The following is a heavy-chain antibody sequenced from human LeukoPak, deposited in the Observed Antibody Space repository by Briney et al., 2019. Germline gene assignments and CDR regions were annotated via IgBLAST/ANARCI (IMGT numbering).Heavy chain of an antibody. CDR1: GGSVSSSHY. CDR3: AKSTYYYDTFVNAFDF. D-gene: IGHD3-22*01. Sequence: PSETLSLTCTVSGGSVSSSHYWGWIRQPPGKGLQWIGSIYYGGSTYYNPSLRSRVTTSVDTSKNQFSLKLSSVTAADTAVYYCAKSTYYYDTFVNAFDFWGQGTVVTVSS. V-gene: IGHV4-39*07. CDR2: IYYGGST. J-gene: IGHJ3*01.